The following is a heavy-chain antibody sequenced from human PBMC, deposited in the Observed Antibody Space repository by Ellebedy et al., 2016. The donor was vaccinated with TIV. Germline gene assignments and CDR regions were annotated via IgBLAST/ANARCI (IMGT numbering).Heavy chain of an antibody. CDR1: GFTFSSYG. CDR2: ISYDGSNK. V-gene: IGHV3-30*18. J-gene: IGHJ3*02. CDR3: AKTWERRSAFDI. D-gene: IGHD1-1*01. Sequence: GESLKISXAASGFTFSSYGMHWVRQAPGKGLEWVAVISYDGSNKYYADSVKGRFTISRDNSKNTLYLQMNSLRAEDTAVYYCAKTWERRSAFDIWGQGTMVTVSS.